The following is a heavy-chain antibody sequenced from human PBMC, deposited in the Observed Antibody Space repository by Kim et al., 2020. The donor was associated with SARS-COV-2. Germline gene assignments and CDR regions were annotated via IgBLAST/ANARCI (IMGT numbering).Heavy chain of an antibody. V-gene: IGHV3-30*18. J-gene: IGHJ4*02. D-gene: IGHD1-26*01. Sequence: GGSLRLSCAASGFTFSSYGMHWVRQAPGKGLEWVAVISYDGSNKYYADSVKGRFTISRDNSKNTLYLQMNSLRAEDTAVYYCAKVGLVGATGDYWGQGTLVTVSS. CDR2: ISYDGSNK. CDR3: AKVGLVGATGDY. CDR1: GFTFSSYG.